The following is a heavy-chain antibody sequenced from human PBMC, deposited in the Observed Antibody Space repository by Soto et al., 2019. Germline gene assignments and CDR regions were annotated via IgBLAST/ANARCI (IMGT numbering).Heavy chain of an antibody. D-gene: IGHD3-16*02. CDR1: GGSISIYY. V-gene: IGHV4-59*01. J-gene: IGHJ4*02. CDR2: IYYSGST. CDR3: AREEIGGDYVWGSYRPGTFDY. Sequence: SETLSLTCTVSGGSISIYYWSWIRQPPGKGLEWIGYIYYSGSTNYNPSLKSRVTISVDTSKNQFSLKLSSVTAADTAVYYCAREEIGGDYVWGSYRPGTFDYWGQGTLVTVS.